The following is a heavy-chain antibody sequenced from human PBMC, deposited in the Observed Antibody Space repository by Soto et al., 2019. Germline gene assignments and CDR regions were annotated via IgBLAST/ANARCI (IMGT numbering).Heavy chain of an antibody. Sequence: SATRSLTCAVYGGSFSGYYWSWIRQPPGKGLEWIGETNHSGSTNYNPSLKSRVTISVDTSKNPFSLKLSSVTAADTAVYYCARGLRHISTYFGYWGQGTLVTV. V-gene: IGHV4-34*01. CDR3: ARGLRHISTYFGY. CDR1: GGSFSGYY. D-gene: IGHD3-3*02. J-gene: IGHJ4*02. CDR2: TNHSGST.